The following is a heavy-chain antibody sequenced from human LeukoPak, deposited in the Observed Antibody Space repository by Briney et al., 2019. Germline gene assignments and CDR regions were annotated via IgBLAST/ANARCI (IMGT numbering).Heavy chain of an antibody. V-gene: IGHV1-69*13. D-gene: IGHD3-22*01. CDR3: ARTYYYDSSGYYFDY. CDR2: IIPIFDTG. J-gene: IGHJ4*02. CDR1: GYTFSSYA. Sequence: SVKVSCKASGYTFSSYAISWVRQAPGQGLEWTGGIIPIFDTGNYAQKFQGRLTITADEPTSTAYMELSSLRSEDTAVYYCARTYYYDSSGYYFDYWGQGTLVTVSS.